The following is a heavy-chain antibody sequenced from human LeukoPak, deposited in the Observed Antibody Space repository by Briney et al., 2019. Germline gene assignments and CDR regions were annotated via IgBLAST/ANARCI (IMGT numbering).Heavy chain of an antibody. J-gene: IGHJ4*02. Sequence: TGGSLRLSCAASGFTFRSYAMSWVRQAPGKGLEWVSAISGSGGSTYYADSVKGRFTISSGNSKNTLYLQMNSLRAEDTAVYYCAKMGSWFYFDYWGQGTLVTVSS. CDR1: GFTFRSYA. V-gene: IGHV3-23*01. CDR3: AKMGSWFYFDY. CDR2: ISGSGGST. D-gene: IGHD6-13*01.